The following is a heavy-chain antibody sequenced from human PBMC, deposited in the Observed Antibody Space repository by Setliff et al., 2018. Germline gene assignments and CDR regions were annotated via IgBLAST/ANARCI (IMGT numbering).Heavy chain of an antibody. D-gene: IGHD2-15*01. CDR2: IYWDGDE. Sequence: SGPTLVNPTQTLTLTCSFSGFSLSDFGVGVGWIRQPPGKAPEWLALIYWDGDEHYTPSLEKRLTITKDTSKNQLALTVSNMDSMDTATYFCAYRRKMSARYDAFEVWGQGTLVT. CDR1: GFSLSDFGVG. V-gene: IGHV2-5*02. CDR3: AYRRKMSARYDAFEV. J-gene: IGHJ3*01.